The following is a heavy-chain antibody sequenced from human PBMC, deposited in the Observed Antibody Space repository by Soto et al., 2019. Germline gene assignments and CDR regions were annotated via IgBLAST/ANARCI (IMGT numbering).Heavy chain of an antibody. V-gene: IGHV3-21*01. CDR1: GFTFSSYS. D-gene: IGHD2-15*01. J-gene: IGHJ3*02. CDR2: ISSSSSYI. Sequence: GGSLRLSCAASGFTFSSYSMNWVRQAPGKGLEWVSSISSSSSYIYYADSVKGRFTISRDNAKNSLYLQMNSLRAEDTAVYYCARDIMVVAADNHDAFDIWGQGTMVTVSS. CDR3: ARDIMVVAADNHDAFDI.